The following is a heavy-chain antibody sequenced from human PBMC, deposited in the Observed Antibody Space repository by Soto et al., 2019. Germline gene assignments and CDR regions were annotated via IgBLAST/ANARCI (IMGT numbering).Heavy chain of an antibody. D-gene: IGHD2-15*01. CDR2: ISSSSSTI. J-gene: IGHJ4*02. CDR1: GFTFSSYS. V-gene: IGHV3-48*01. Sequence: EVQVVESGGGLVQPGGSLRLSCAASGFTFSSYSMNWVRQAPGKGLEWVSYISSSSSTIFYADSVKGRFTISRDNAKNSLYLQMNSLRAEDTAVCYCARDIDGGGQGTLVTVSS. CDR3: ARDIDG.